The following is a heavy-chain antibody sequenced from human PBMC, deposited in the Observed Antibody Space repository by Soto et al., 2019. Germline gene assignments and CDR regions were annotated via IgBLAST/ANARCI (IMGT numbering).Heavy chain of an antibody. CDR3: AKTRYSSGCLDY. Sequence: QVQLVQSGAEVKKPGASVKVSCKASGYTFTSYYMHWVRQAPGQGLEWLGIINPSGGSTSYAQKFQGRVTMTRDTSTSTVYMELSSLRSEDTAVYYCAKTRYSSGCLDYWGQGTLVTVSS. CDR2: INPSGGST. J-gene: IGHJ4*02. D-gene: IGHD6-19*01. CDR1: GYTFTSYY. V-gene: IGHV1-46*01.